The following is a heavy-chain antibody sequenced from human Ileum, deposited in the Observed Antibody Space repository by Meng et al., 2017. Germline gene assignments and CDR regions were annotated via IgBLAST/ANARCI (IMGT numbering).Heavy chain of an antibody. CDR2: ISPDGSLK. J-gene: IGHJ5*02. V-gene: IGHV3-30*07. CDR1: GST. Sequence: GESLKISCAASGSTIHWVRQASGKGLEWVAAISPDGSLKLYADSVKGRFTISRDNAKNTLYLQMNSLRLEDTAVYYCATDSYTSMPSWGQATLVTVSS. CDR3: ATDSYTSMPS. D-gene: IGHD5-18*01.